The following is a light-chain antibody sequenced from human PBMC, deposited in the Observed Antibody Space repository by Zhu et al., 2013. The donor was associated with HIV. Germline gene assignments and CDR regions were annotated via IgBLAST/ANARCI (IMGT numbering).Light chain of an antibody. CDR3: QQYGRSPYT. CDR2: GAS. V-gene: IGKV3-20*01. J-gene: IGKJ2*01. CDR1: QSVSSNF. Sequence: DIVLTQSPGTLSLSPGERATLSCRASQSVSSNFLAWYQQKPGQAPRLLLYGASNRATGVPDRFSGSGSGTDFTLTINRLEPEDFAVYYCQQYGRSPYTFGQGTKLEI.